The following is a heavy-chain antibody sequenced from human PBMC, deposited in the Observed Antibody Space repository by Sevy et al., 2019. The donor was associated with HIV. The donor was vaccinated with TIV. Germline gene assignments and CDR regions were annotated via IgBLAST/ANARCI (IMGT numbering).Heavy chain of an antibody. CDR2: IYYNGHI. J-gene: IGHJ4*02. D-gene: IGHD1-26*01. CDR3: AGENAWGRGYS. V-gene: IGHV4-59*08. CDR1: GGSITSLY. Sequence: SENLSLTCTVSGGSITSLYWNWIRQPPGKGLEWIANIYYNGHINYNPSLKSRVTLSLDTSKNQFPLRLSSVTAAETAMYYCAGENAWGRGYSWGQGTLVTVSS.